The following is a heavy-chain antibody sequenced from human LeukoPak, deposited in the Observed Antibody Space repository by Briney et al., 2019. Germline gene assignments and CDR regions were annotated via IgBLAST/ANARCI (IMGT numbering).Heavy chain of an antibody. Sequence: ASVKVSCKASGYTFTGYYMHWVRQAPGQGLEWMGWINPNSGDTNYAQKFQGRVTMTRDTSINTAYMELSRLRSDDTAVYSCARDAIGMDNWIDPWGQGTLVTVSS. CDR3: ARDAIGMDNWIDP. J-gene: IGHJ5*02. V-gene: IGHV1-2*02. D-gene: IGHD5-24*01. CDR2: INPNSGDT. CDR1: GYTFTGYY.